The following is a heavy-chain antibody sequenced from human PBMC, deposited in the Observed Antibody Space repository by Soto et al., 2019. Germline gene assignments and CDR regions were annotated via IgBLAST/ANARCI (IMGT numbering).Heavy chain of an antibody. J-gene: IGHJ4*02. CDR3: ARGRIPY. Sequence: VGSLRLSCAASGFTFSDSYMSWIRQAPGKGLEWLSYISNSGDIIYYADSVKGRFTISRDNAKNSLYLQMNSLRVDDTAMYYCARGRIPYWGQGTLVTVSS. CDR2: ISNSGDII. D-gene: IGHD5-18*01. V-gene: IGHV3-11*01. CDR1: GFTFSDSY.